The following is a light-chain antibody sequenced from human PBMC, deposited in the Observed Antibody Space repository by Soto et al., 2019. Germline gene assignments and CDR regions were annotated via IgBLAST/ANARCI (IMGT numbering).Light chain of an antibody. J-gene: IGKJ1*01. CDR1: QSVRSTF. CDR3: HHYGTSWT. CDR2: GAS. V-gene: IGKV3-20*01. Sequence: EIVLTQSPCTLSLSPGERATLSCRASQSVRSTFLAWYQQKPGQAPRLLISGASSRATGIPDRFSGSGSGTDFTLTISRLEPEDFAVYYCHHYGTSWTFGQGTKVDI.